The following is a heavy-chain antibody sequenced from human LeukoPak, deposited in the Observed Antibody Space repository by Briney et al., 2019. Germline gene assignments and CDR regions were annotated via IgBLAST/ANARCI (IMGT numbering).Heavy chain of an antibody. CDR2: ISGSGRTT. CDR3: AKDRRELDVFDI. V-gene: IGHV3-23*01. CDR1: GFRFSSYE. J-gene: IGHJ3*02. Sequence: GGSLRLSCAASGFRFSSYEINWVRRAPGKGLEWVSGISGSGRTTYYADSVKGRFTISRDNSKNTLFVQMNSLRAEDTAVYYCAKDRRELDVFDIWGQGTMVTVSS.